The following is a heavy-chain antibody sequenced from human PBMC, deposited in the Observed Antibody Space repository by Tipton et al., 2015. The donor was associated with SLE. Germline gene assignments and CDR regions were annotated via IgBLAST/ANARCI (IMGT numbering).Heavy chain of an antibody. D-gene: IGHD6-19*01. Sequence: LRLSCAVYGGSFSGYYWSWIRQPPGKGLEWIGEINHSGSTNYNPSLKSRVTISVDTSKNQFSLKLSSVAAADTAVYYCAREVEGYSSGWYYYYYYMDVWGKGTTVTVSS. CDR3: AREVEGYSSGWYYYYYYMDV. CDR2: INHSGST. CDR1: GGSFSGYY. J-gene: IGHJ6*03. V-gene: IGHV4-34*01.